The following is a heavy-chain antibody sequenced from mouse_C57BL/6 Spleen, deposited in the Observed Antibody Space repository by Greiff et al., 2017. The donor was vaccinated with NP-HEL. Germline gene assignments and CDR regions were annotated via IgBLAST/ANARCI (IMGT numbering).Heavy chain of an antibody. Sequence: QVQLKESGPELVKPGASVKISCKASGYAFSSSWMNWVKQRPGKGLEWIGRIYPGDGDTNYNGKFKGKATLTADKSSSTAYMQLSSLTSEDSAVYFCERGEVYYGNFSYWYFDVWGTGTTVTVSS. CDR3: ERGEVYYGNFSYWYFDV. V-gene: IGHV1-82*01. J-gene: IGHJ1*03. D-gene: IGHD2-1*01. CDR1: GYAFSSSW. CDR2: IYPGDGDT.